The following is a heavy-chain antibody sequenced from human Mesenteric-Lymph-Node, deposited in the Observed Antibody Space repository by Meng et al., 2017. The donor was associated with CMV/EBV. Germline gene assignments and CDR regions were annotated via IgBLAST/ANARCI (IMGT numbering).Heavy chain of an antibody. V-gene: IGHV3-21*01. J-gene: IGHJ6*02. CDR1: GFTFSSYS. Sequence: GSLRLSCAASGFTFSSYSMNWVRQAPGKGLEWVSSISSSSSYIYYADSVKGRFTISRDNAKNSLYLQMNSLRAEDTAVYYCARYEGRGYSYGMDVWGQGTTVTVSS. CDR2: ISSSSSYI. CDR3: ARYEGRGYSYGMDV. D-gene: IGHD5-18*01.